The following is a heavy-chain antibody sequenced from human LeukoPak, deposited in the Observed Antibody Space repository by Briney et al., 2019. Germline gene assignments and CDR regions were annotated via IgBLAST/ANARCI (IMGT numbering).Heavy chain of an antibody. CDR1: GFTFSSYS. V-gene: IGHV3-21*01. CDR3: ARDRRRSSSWFGTQEGGMDV. J-gene: IGHJ6*02. D-gene: IGHD6-13*01. Sequence: GGSLRLSCAASGFTFSSYSMNWFRQAPGKGLEWVSSISSSSGYIYYADSVKGRFSISRDNAKNSLYLQMNSLRAEDTAVYYCARDRRRSSSWFGTQEGGMDVWGQGTTVTVSS. CDR2: ISSSSGYI.